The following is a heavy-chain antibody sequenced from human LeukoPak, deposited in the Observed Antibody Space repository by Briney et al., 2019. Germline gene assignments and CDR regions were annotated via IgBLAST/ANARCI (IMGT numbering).Heavy chain of an antibody. V-gene: IGHV4-30-2*01. CDR2: IYHSGST. J-gene: IGHJ4*02. CDR1: GGSISSGGYS. CDR3: ARMTYYDFWSANGGYFDY. D-gene: IGHD3-3*01. Sequence: SETLSLTCAVSGGSISSGGYSWSWIRQPPGKGLEWIGYIYHSGSTYYNPSLKSRVTISVDRSKNQFSLKLSSATAADTAVYYCARMTYYDFWSANGGYFDYWGQGTLVTVSS.